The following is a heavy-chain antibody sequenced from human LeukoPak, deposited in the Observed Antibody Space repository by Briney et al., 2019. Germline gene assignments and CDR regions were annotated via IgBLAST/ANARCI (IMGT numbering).Heavy chain of an antibody. J-gene: IGHJ4*02. CDR3: AGNAGTVFDY. D-gene: IGHD1-26*01. V-gene: IGHV4-38-2*02. Sequence: SETLSLTCTVSGYSISSGYYWGWIRQPPGKGLGWIGSIYRSGSTYYNPSVKSRVTISVDTSKNQFSLKMSSVTAADAAVYHCAGNAGTVFDYWGQGALVTVSS. CDR2: IYRSGST. CDR1: GYSISSGYY.